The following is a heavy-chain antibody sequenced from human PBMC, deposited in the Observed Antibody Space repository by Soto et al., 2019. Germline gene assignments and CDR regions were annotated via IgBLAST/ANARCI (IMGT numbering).Heavy chain of an antibody. CDR3: AKEHMDFWSGAYFDY. D-gene: IGHD3-3*01. J-gene: IGHJ4*02. CDR1: GFTFSSYG. Sequence: QVQLVESGGGVVQPGRSLRLSCAASGFTFSSYGTHWVRQAPGKGLEWVAVISYDGSNKYYADSVKGRFTISRDNSKNTLYLQMNSLRAEDTAVYYCAKEHMDFWSGAYFDYWGQGTLVTVSS. V-gene: IGHV3-30*18. CDR2: ISYDGSNK.